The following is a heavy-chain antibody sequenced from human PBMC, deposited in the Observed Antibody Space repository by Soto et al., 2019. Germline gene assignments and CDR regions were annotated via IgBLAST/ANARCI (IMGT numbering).Heavy chain of an antibody. CDR3: AKNIVGANDAFDI. D-gene: IGHD1-26*01. J-gene: IGHJ3*02. CDR1: GITFSSYA. V-gene: IGHV3-23*01. CDR2: ISGSGGST. Sequence: SLRLSCAASGITFSSYAMSWVRQAPGKGLEWVSDISGSGGSTDYADSVKGRFTISRDNSKNTLYLQMNSLRAEDTAVYYCAKNIVGANDAFDIWGQGTMVTVSS.